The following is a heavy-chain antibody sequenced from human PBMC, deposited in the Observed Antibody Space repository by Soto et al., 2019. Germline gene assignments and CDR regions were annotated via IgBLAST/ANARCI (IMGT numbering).Heavy chain of an antibody. J-gene: IGHJ6*03. Sequence: ASVKVSCKVSGYTLTELSMHWVRQAPGKGLEWMGGFDPEDGETIYAQKFQGRVTMTEDTSTDTAYMELSSLRSEDTAVYYCATHDRTMVTTNRGVFSYYYYMDVWGKGTTVTVSS. V-gene: IGHV1-24*01. D-gene: IGHD4-17*01. CDR3: ATHDRTMVTTNRGVFSYYYYMDV. CDR1: GYTLTELS. CDR2: FDPEDGET.